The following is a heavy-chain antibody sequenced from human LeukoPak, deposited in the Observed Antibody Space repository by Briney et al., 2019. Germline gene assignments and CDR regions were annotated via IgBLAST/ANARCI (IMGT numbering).Heavy chain of an antibody. CDR3: ARRRWVRGPDVVNPFDY. D-gene: IGHD5-12*01. CDR1: GGSFSSSDYY. J-gene: IGHJ4*02. V-gene: IGHV4-39*01. Sequence: SETLSLTCTVSGGSFSSSDYYWGWIRLPPGKGLEWIGSIYYSGRTYYNPSLKSRVTISVDTSKNQFSLKLSSVTAADTAVYYCARRRWVRGPDVVNPFDYWGQGTLVTVSS. CDR2: IYYSGRT.